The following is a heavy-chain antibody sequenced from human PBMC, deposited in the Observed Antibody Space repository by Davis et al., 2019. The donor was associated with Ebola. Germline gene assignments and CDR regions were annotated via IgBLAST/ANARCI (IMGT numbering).Heavy chain of an antibody. V-gene: IGHV4-30-2*01. D-gene: IGHD4-11*01. Sequence: PSETLSLTCVVSGASITSGGYSWSWIRQTPGKGLAWIGYIYHSGSDYYSPSFQGRVTMSLDRSKNQFSLNLTSITAADTAIYYCAMYDYRQYYFDSWGQGTPVTVS. CDR2: IYHSGSD. CDR1: GASITSGGYS. CDR3: AMYDYRQYYFDS. J-gene: IGHJ4*02.